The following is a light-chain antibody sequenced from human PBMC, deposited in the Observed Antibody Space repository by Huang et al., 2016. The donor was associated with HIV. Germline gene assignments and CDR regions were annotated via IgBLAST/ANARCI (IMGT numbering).Light chain of an antibody. Sequence: VIWITQSPSIISASTGDNVTISCRSSQGIGSNLAWYRQKPGTAPELLIHTISTLQTGVPSRFNGTGSGTEFTLTISCLQSEDFATYYCQQYFDFPRTFGQGTNIEMK. J-gene: IGKJ2*01. CDR3: QQYFDFPRT. CDR1: QGIGSN. V-gene: IGKV1D-8*01. CDR2: TIS.